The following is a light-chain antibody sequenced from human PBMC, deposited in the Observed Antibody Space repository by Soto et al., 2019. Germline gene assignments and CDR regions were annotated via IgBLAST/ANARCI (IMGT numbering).Light chain of an antibody. V-gene: IGLV2-14*01. CDR1: SSDVGGYNY. J-gene: IGLJ1*01. Sequence: QSALTQPASVSGSPGQSITISCTGTSSDVGGYNYVSWYQQNPGKAPKLMIYDVNNRPAGVSYRFSGSKSGNTASLTISGLKAEDEADYYCSSYTSSGTRVFGTGTKLTVL. CDR3: SSYTSSGTRV. CDR2: DVN.